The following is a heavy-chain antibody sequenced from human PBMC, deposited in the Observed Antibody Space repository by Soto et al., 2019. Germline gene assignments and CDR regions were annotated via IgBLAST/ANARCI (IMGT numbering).Heavy chain of an antibody. Sequence: SETLSLTCAVSGGSISSGGYSWSWIRQPPGKGLEWIGYIYHSGSTYYNPSLKSRVTISVDTSKNQFSLKLSSVTAADTAVYYCARDLEPSNWFDPWGQGTLVTVSS. J-gene: IGHJ5*02. CDR3: ARDLEPSNWFDP. V-gene: IGHV4-30-2*05. CDR1: GGSISSGGYS. CDR2: IYHSGST.